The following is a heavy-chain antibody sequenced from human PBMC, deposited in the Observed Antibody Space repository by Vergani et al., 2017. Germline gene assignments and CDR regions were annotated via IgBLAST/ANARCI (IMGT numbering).Heavy chain of an antibody. CDR2: IYYSGST. CDR1: GGSISTSSYY. Sequence: QLQLQESGPGLVKPSETLSLTSTVSGGSISTSSYYWGWIRQPPGKGLEWIGSIYYSGSTYYNPSLKSRVTISVDTSKNQFSLKLSSVTAADTAVYYCARDPKYYFDYWGQGTLVTVSS. V-gene: IGHV4-39*07. CDR3: ARDPKYYFDY. J-gene: IGHJ4*02.